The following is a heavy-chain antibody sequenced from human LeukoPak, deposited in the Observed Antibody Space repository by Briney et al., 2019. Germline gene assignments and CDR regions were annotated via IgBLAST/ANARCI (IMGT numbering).Heavy chain of an antibody. CDR2: IGSSSSSYI. CDR3: ARGLYGEDAFDI. V-gene: IGHV3-21*01. D-gene: IGHD3-10*01. J-gene: IGHJ3*02. CDR1: GFTFSRNS. Sequence: PGGSLRLSCAASGFTFSRNSMNWVRQAPGKGLEWVSSIGSSSSSYIYYGDSVKGRFTISRDNAKNSLYLQMNSLRAEDTAVYYCARGLYGEDAFDIWGQGTMATVSS.